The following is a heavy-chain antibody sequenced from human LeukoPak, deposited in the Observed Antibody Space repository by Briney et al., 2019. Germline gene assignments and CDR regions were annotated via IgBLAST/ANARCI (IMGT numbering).Heavy chain of an antibody. D-gene: IGHD3-3*01. Sequence: SVKVSCKASGGTFSSYAISWVRQAPGQGLEWMGGIIPIFGTANYAQKFQGRVTITADESTSTAYMELSSLRSEDTAVYYCASVSRDFWSGYYYYGMDVWGQGTTATVSS. J-gene: IGHJ6*02. CDR3: ASVSRDFWSGYYYYGMDV. CDR2: IIPIFGTA. CDR1: GGTFSSYA. V-gene: IGHV1-69*13.